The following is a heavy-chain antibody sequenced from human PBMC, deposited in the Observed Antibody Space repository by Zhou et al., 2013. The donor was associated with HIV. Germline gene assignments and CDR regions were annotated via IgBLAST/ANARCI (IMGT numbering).Heavy chain of an antibody. D-gene: IGHD4-17*01. V-gene: IGHV1-18*01. Sequence: QVQLVQSGAEVKKPGASVKVSCKASGYTFTSYGISWVRQAPGQGLEWMGWISAYNGNTNYAQKLQGRVTMTTDTSTSTAYMELRSLRSDDTAVYYCARDRYGDYVSGAGQDAFDIWGQGTMVTVSS. CDR1: GYTFTSYG. J-gene: IGHJ3*02. CDR3: ARDRYGDYVSGAGQDAFDI. CDR2: ISAYNGNT.